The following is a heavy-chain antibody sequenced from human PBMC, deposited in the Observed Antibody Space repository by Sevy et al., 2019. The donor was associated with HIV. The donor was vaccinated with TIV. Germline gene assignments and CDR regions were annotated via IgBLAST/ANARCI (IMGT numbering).Heavy chain of an antibody. V-gene: IGHV3-30*02. J-gene: IGHJ4*02. Sequence: GGSLRLSCAASGFSFSSYGMHWVRQAPGKGLEWMSYIQYDGSNKEYADSVKGRFNISRDNSKNTLYLQMNSLRVEDTAVFYCVKEGGGEGGDHWGQGTLVTVSS. CDR1: GFSFSSYG. CDR3: VKEGGGEGGDH. D-gene: IGHD2-21*01. CDR2: IQYDGSNK.